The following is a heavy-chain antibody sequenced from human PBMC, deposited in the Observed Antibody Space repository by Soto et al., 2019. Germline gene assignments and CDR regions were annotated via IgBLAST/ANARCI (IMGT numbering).Heavy chain of an antibody. CDR3: GKENGYSSSWFEFDY. J-gene: IGHJ4*02. CDR2: ISGSGGSR. Sequence: EVQLLESGGGLVQPGGSLRLSCAASGFTFSSYAMSWVRQAPGKGLEWVSAISGSGGSRYYADSVKGRFTISRDNSKNTLYLQMNSLRAEDTAVYYFGKENGYSSSWFEFDYWGQGTLVTVSS. D-gene: IGHD6-13*01. V-gene: IGHV3-23*01. CDR1: GFTFSSYA.